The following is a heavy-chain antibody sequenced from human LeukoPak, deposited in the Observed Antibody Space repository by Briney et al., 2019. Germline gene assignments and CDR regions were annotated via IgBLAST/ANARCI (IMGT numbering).Heavy chain of an antibody. CDR1: GGTFSSYA. CDR2: IIPIFGTA. V-gene: IGHV1-69*05. Sequence: ASVKVSCKASGGTFSSYAISWVRQAPGQGRGWIGGIIPIFGTANYAQKFQGRVTITTDESTSTAYMELSSLRSEDTGVYYCARGRARSGYSSRYTGYYYYYMDVWGKGTAVTVSS. CDR3: ARGRARSGYSSRYTGYYYYYMDV. D-gene: IGHD6-13*01. J-gene: IGHJ6*03.